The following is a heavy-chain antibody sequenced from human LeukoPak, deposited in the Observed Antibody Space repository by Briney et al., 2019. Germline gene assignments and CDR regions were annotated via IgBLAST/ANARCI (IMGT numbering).Heavy chain of an antibody. J-gene: IGHJ4*02. CDR3: AKLAVAGYYFDY. CDR2: IYYSGST. CDR1: GGSVSSGSYY. D-gene: IGHD6-19*01. Sequence: SETLSLTCTVSGGSVSSGSYYWSWIRQPPGKGLEWIGYIYYSGSTNYNPSLKSRVTISVDTSKNQFSLKLSSVTAADTAVYYCAKLAVAGYYFDYWGQGTLVTVSS. V-gene: IGHV4-61*01.